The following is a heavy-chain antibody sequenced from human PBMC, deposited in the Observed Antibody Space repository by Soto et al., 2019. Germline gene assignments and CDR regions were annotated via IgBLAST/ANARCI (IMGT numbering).Heavy chain of an antibody. D-gene: IGHD3-22*01. V-gene: IGHV1-69*02. CDR3: ARHSDSSGLPAYFDF. Sequence: QVHLVQSGAEMKKPGSSVKVSCKTSGGTFSSNVISWLRQAPGQGPEWIGRIIPILYMTKFAQKFEGRLTITADKATSTAYMELSSLRSEDTAIYYCARHSDSSGLPAYFDFWGQGTLVTVSS. CDR2: IIPILYMT. CDR1: GGTFSSNV. J-gene: IGHJ4*02.